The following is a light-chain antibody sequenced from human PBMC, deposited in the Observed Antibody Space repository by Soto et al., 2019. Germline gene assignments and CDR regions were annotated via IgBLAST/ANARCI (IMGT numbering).Light chain of an antibody. CDR3: QQCFSASLT. V-gene: IGKV4-1*01. J-gene: IGKJ4*01. CDR1: QSLLSTSNNKNF. CDR2: WAS. Sequence: DIVMTQSPDSLAVSLGERATINCKSSQSLLSTSNNKNFLVWYQHKPGQPPKLLFSWASTRESGVPDRFSGSGSETEFTLTISSLQAEDVAVYYCQQCFSASLTFGGGTKVEIK.